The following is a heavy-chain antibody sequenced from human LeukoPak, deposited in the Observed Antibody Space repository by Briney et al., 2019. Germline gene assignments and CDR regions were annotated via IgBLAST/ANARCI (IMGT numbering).Heavy chain of an antibody. CDR2: INHSGST. Sequence: SETLSLTCAVYGGSFSGYYWSWIRQPPGKGLEWIGEINHSGSTNYNPSLKSRVTISVDTSKTQFSLKLSSVTAADPAVYYCARGPWTSGYYTPLGVPYFDYWGQGTLVTVSS. CDR1: GGSFSGYY. J-gene: IGHJ4*02. CDR3: ARGPWTSGYYTPLGVPYFDY. D-gene: IGHD3-3*01. V-gene: IGHV4-34*01.